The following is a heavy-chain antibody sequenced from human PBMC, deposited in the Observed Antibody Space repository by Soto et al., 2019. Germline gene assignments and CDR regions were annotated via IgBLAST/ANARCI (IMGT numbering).Heavy chain of an antibody. V-gene: IGHV2-5*02. CDR1: GFSLSTTGVG. CDR3: ALSLWFGELH. CDR2: IYWDNDK. J-gene: IGHJ4*02. Sequence: QITLKESGPTLVKPTQTLTLTCSFSGFSLSTTGVGVGWIRQSPGKALEWLAIIYWDNDKRYSPSLKSRVTITKDTSNNQVVLLVTNIHSVDTGTFYCALSLWFGELHWGQGALVTVSS. D-gene: IGHD3-10*01.